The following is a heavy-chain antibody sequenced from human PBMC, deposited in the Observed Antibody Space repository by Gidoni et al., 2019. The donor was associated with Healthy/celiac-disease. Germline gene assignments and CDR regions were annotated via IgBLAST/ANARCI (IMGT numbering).Heavy chain of an antibody. CDR1: GFTVSSNY. Sequence: EVQLVESGGGLIQPGGSLRLSCAASGFTVSSNYMSWVRQAPGKGLEWVSVIESGGSTYYADSVKGRFTISRDNSKNTLYLQMNSLRAEDTAVYYCARDYRDPETIVGATPHGMDVWGQGTTVTVSS. V-gene: IGHV3-53*01. D-gene: IGHD1-26*01. CDR3: ARDYRDPETIVGATPHGMDV. CDR2: IESGGST. J-gene: IGHJ6*02.